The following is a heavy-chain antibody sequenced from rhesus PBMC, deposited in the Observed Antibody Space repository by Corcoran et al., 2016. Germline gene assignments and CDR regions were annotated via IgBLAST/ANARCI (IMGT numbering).Heavy chain of an antibody. J-gene: IGHJ5-2*02. CDR1: GGSISGCF. CDR2: IGGSSGST. V-gene: IGHV4-165*02. CDR3: ARDSPPYYYSGSGNSLDV. D-gene: IGHD3-16*01. Sequence: QVQLQESGPGLVKPSETLSLTCAVPGGSISGCFWNWSRTPPGKGLEWVGYIGGSSGSTFYNPSLKSRVTISTDTSKNQFSLKLSSVTAADTAVYYCARDSPPYYYSGSGNSLDVWGRGVLVTVSS.